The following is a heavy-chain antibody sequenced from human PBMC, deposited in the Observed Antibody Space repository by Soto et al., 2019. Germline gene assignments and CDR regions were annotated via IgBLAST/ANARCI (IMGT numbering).Heavy chain of an antibody. CDR3: TRDPFSVTIPHGNDY. J-gene: IGHJ4*02. V-gene: IGHV3-49*03. CDR1: GFTFGDYA. Sequence: GGSLRLSCTASGFTFGDYAMSWFRQAPGKGLEWVGFIRSKAYGGTTEYAASVKGRFTISRDDSKSIAYLQMNSLKTEDTAVYYCTRDPFSVTIPHGNDYWGQGTLVTVSS. CDR2: IRSKAYGGTT. D-gene: IGHD3-3*01.